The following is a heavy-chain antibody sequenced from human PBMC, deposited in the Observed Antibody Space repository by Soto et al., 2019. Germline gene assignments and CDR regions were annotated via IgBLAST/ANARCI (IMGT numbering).Heavy chain of an antibody. CDR2: IYYSGST. J-gene: IGHJ3*02. D-gene: IGHD3-10*01. Sequence: SETLSLTYTVSGGSISSSSYYWGWIRQPPGKGLEWIGSIYYSGSTYYNPSLKSRVTISVDTSKNQFSLKLSSVTAADTAVYYCARGVSGFDIWGQGTMVTVSS. V-gene: IGHV4-39*01. CDR3: ARGVSGFDI. CDR1: GGSISSSSYY.